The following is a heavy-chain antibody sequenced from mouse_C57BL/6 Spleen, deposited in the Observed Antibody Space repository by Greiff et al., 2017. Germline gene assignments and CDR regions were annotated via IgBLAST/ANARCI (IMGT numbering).Heavy chain of an antibody. CDR1: GFNIKDYY. V-gene: IGHV14-1*01. Sequence: VQLQQSGAELVRPGASVKLSCTASGFNIKDYYMHWVKQRPEQGLEWIGRIDPEDGDTEYAPKFQGKATMTADTSSKTAYLQLSSLTSEDTAVYYCTTGGVTTVVGDYWGQGTTLTVSS. J-gene: IGHJ2*01. D-gene: IGHD1-1*01. CDR3: TTGGVTTVVGDY. CDR2: IDPEDGDT.